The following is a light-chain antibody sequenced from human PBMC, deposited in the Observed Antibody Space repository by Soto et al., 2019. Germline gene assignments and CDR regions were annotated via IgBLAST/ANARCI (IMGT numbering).Light chain of an antibody. Sequence: QSALTQPRSVSWSPGQSVTISCTGTSSDVGDYNYFSWYEQRPGKATKVMIYDVSRRPSGVPDRFSGSKSGNTASLTISGLQDEDEADYYCCSYAGSYTGVFGGGTKLTVL. CDR2: DVS. CDR3: CSYAGSYTGV. V-gene: IGLV2-11*01. CDR1: SSDVGDYNY. J-gene: IGLJ3*02.